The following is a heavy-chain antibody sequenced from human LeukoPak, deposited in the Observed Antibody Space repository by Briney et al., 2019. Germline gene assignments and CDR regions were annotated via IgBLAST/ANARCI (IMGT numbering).Heavy chain of an antibody. Sequence: GGSLRLSCAASGFTFSSYSMNWVRQAPGKGLEWVSSISSSSSYIYYADSVKGRFTISRDNAKNSLYLQMNSPRAEDTAVYYCARAESDYYYMDVWGKGTTVTVSS. CDR1: GFTFSSYS. J-gene: IGHJ6*03. V-gene: IGHV3-21*01. CDR3: ARAESDYYYMDV. CDR2: ISSSSSYI.